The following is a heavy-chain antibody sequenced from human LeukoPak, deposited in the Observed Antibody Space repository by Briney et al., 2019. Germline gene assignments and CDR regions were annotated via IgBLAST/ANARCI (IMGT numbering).Heavy chain of an antibody. CDR1: GYTFTSYD. CDR3: AIGYDSGSYYGFDY. Sequence: ASVKVSCKASGYTFTSYDINWVRQATGQGLEWMGWMNPNSGNTGYAQKFQGRVTMTRNTSISTAYMELSSLRSEDTAVYYCAIGYDSGSYYGFDYWGQGTLVTVSS. CDR2: MNPNSGNT. D-gene: IGHD3-10*01. V-gene: IGHV1-8*01. J-gene: IGHJ4*02.